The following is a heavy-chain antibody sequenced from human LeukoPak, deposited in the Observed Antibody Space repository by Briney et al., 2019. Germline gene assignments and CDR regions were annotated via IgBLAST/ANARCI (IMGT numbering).Heavy chain of an antibody. CDR2: ISSSGSTI. Sequence: GGSLRLSCAASGFTFSSYEMNWVRQAPGKGLEWVSYISSSGSTIYYADSVKGRFTISRDNVKNSLYLQMNSLRAEDTAVYYCARGEVDGYNFGGQGTLVTVSS. CDR3: ARGEVDGYNF. J-gene: IGHJ4*02. D-gene: IGHD5-24*01. CDR1: GFTFSSYE. V-gene: IGHV3-48*03.